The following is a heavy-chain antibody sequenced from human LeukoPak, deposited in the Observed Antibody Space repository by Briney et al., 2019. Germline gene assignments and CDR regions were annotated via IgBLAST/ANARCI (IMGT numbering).Heavy chain of an antibody. Sequence: GGSLRLACAASGFTFSSYAMSWVRQAPGKGLEWVSAISGSGGSTYYADSVKGRFTISRDNSKNTLYLQMNSLRAEDTAVYYCANSGLRYFDWLFQRYGMDVWGQGTTVTVSS. CDR3: ANSGLRYFDWLFQRYGMDV. CDR2: ISGSGGST. D-gene: IGHD3-9*01. J-gene: IGHJ6*02. CDR1: GFTFSSYA. V-gene: IGHV3-23*01.